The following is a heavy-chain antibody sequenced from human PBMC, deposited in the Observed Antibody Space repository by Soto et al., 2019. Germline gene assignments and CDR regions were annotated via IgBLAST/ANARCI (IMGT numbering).Heavy chain of an antibody. V-gene: IGHV5-51*01. CDR1: GYSFTSYW. D-gene: IGHD6-13*01. CDR3: ASNTGIAAAGTSYYYYYGMDV. CDR2: IYPGDSDT. Sequence: PRESLKISCKGSGYSFTSYWIGWVRQMPGKGLEWMGIIYPGDSDTRYSPSFQGQVTISADKSISTAYLQWSSLKASDTAMYYCASNTGIAAAGTSYYYYYGMDVWGQGTTVTVSS. J-gene: IGHJ6*02.